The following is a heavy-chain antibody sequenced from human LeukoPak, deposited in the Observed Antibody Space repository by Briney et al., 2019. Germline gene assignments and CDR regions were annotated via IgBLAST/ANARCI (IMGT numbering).Heavy chain of an antibody. CDR3: ARVGRRYCSGGSCSSFDY. V-gene: IGHV1-2*02. D-gene: IGHD2-15*01. Sequence: ASVKVSCKASGYTFTGYYIHWVRQAPGQGLEWMAWINPDSGGTNYAQKFQGRVTMTRDTSISTAYMELSRLRSDDTAVYYCARVGRRYCSGGSCSSFDYWGQGTLVTVPS. J-gene: IGHJ4*02. CDR2: INPDSGGT. CDR1: GYTFTGYY.